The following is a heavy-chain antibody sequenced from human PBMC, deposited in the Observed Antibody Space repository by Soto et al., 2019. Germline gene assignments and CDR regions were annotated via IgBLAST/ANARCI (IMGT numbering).Heavy chain of an antibody. J-gene: IGHJ1*01. CDR1: GSTSISYW. CDR3: ARLPNKSPQN. CDR2: ISTDASST. Sequence: EVQLVESGGGLVQPGGSLRPSVAAPGSTSISYWMHGVRQAPGKGLVWVSSISTDASSTSYADPVKGRFTISRDNAKNTLYLQMNSVRAEDTAVYYCARLPNKSPQNWGQGTLVIVSP. V-gene: IGHV3-74*01.